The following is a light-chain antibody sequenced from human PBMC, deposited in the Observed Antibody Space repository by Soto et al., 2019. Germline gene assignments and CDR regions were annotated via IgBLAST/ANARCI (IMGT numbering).Light chain of an antibody. CDR1: SSNIGAGYD. V-gene: IGLV1-40*01. CDR3: QSYDSSLSAVV. Sequence: QSVLTQPPSVSRAPGQRVTISCTGSSSNIGAGYDVHWYQQLPGKAPKLLIYGNSNRPSGVPDRFSGSKSGTSASLAITGLQAEDEADYYCQSYDSSLSAVVFGGGTKLTVL. J-gene: IGLJ3*02. CDR2: GNS.